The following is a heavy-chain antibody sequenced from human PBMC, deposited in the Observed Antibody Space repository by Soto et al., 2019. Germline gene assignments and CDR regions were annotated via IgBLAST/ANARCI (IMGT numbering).Heavy chain of an antibody. D-gene: IGHD6-19*01. CDR3: ARGSPALLSSSGWYVWFDP. Sequence: SETLSLTCAFYGGSFSCYYWSWILQPPGKGLEWIGEINHSGSTNYNPSLKSRVTISVDTSKNQFSLKLSSVTAADTAVYYCARGSPALLSSSGWYVWFDPWGQGTLVTVSS. CDR1: GGSFSCYY. J-gene: IGHJ5*02. CDR2: INHSGST. V-gene: IGHV4-34*01.